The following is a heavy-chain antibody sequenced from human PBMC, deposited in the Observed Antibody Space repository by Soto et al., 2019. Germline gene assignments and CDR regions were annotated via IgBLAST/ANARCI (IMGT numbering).Heavy chain of an antibody. Sequence: ASLRVSCAASGLTFSSYAMSWVRQAPEKGLEWVSAISGSGGSTYYADSVKGRFTISRDNSKNTLYLQMNSLRAEDTAVYYCAKGQTIAVAGRCIDYWGQGTLVTVSS. CDR2: ISGSGGST. CDR3: AKGQTIAVAGRCIDY. J-gene: IGHJ4*02. D-gene: IGHD6-19*01. CDR1: GLTFSSYA. V-gene: IGHV3-23*01.